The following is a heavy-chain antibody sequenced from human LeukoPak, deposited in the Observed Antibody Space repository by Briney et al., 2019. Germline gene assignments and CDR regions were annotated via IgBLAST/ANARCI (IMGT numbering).Heavy chain of an antibody. J-gene: IGHJ6*04. Sequence: GRSLRLSCAASGFTFSSYGMHWVRQAPGKGLEWVAVISYDGSNKYYADSVKGRFTISRDNSKNTLYLQMNSLRAEDTAVYYSAKPAPGRYYYYYGMDVWGKGTTVTVSS. V-gene: IGHV3-30*18. CDR2: ISYDGSNK. CDR3: AKPAPGRYYYYYGMDV. CDR1: GFTFSSYG. D-gene: IGHD1-14*01.